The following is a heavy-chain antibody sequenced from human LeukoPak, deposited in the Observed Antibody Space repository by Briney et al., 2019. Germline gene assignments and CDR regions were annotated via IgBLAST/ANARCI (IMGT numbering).Heavy chain of an antibody. CDR3: ARPPGYCSSTSCYAHDAFDI. D-gene: IGHD2-2*01. V-gene: IGHV1-69*05. Sequence: ASVKVSCKASGGTFSSYAISWVRQAPGQGLEWMGGIIPIFGTANYAQKFQGRVTITTDESTSTAYMELSSLRSEDTAVYYCARPPGYCSSTSCYAHDAFDIWGQGTMVTVSS. CDR1: GGTFSSYA. J-gene: IGHJ3*02. CDR2: IIPIFGTA.